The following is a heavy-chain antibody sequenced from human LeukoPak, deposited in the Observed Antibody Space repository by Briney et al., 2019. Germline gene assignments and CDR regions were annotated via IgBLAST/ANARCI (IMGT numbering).Heavy chain of an antibody. Sequence: GGSLRLSCAASGFTFSSYAMHWVRQAPGKGLEWVAVISYDGSNKYYADSVKGRFTISRDNSKNTLYLQMNSLRAEDTAVYYCARDRGTDYWGRGTLVTVSS. CDR1: GFTFSSYA. V-gene: IGHV3-30*04. J-gene: IGHJ4*02. D-gene: IGHD1-14*01. CDR3: ARDRGTDY. CDR2: ISYDGSNK.